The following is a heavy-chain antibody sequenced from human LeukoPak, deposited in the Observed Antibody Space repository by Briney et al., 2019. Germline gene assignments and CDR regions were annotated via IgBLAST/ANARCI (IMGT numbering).Heavy chain of an antibody. CDR1: GGSISSYY. J-gene: IGHJ6*02. CDR3: ARQIIAAGKNYYGMDV. V-gene: IGHV4-4*07. CDR2: IYTSGST. D-gene: IGHD6-13*01. Sequence: PSETPSLTCTVSGGSISSYYWTWIRQPAGKGLEWIGRIYTSGSTNYNPSLKSRVTMSVDTSNNQFSLNLSSVTAADTAVCYCARQIIAAGKNYYGMDVWGQGTTVTVSS.